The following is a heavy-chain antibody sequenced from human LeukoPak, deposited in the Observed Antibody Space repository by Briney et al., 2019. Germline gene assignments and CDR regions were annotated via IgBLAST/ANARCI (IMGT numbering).Heavy chain of an antibody. V-gene: IGHV4-59*01. CDR2: IYYSGST. CDR1: GGSISSYY. D-gene: IGHD3-16*01. CDR3: ARGGRTRWFWGY. Sequence: SETLSLTCTVSGGSISSYYWSWIRQPPGKGLEWIGYIYYSGSTNYNPSLKSRVTISVDTSKNQFSLKLSSVTAADTAVYYCARGGRTRWFWGYWGQGTLVTVSS. J-gene: IGHJ4*02.